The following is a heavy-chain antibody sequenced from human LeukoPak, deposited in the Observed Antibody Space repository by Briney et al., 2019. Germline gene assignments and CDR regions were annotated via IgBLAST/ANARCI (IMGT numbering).Heavy chain of an antibody. CDR3: ARGLYSGSFVNYFDY. V-gene: IGHV4-38-2*01. D-gene: IGHD1-26*01. CDR2: IYHSGST. J-gene: IGHJ4*02. Sequence: SETLSLTCAVSGYSISSDYYWGWIRQPPGKGLEWIGSIYHSGSTYYNPSLKSRVTISVDTSENQFSLKLSSVTAADTAVYYCARGLYSGSFVNYFDYWGQGTLVTVSS. CDR1: GYSISSDYY.